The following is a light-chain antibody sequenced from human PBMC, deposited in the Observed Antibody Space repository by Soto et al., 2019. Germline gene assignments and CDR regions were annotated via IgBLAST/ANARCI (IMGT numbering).Light chain of an antibody. V-gene: IGLV1-47*02. CDR2: SNN. J-gene: IGLJ1*01. CDR3: SSYTSSSTSFV. CDR1: TSNIGSNY. Sequence: QSVLTQPPSASGTPGQSVTISCSGSTSNIGSNYVSWYQQLPGTAPKLLIYSNNQRPSGVPDRFSGSKSGTSASLAISGLRSEDEADYYCSSYTSSSTSFVFGTGTKVTVL.